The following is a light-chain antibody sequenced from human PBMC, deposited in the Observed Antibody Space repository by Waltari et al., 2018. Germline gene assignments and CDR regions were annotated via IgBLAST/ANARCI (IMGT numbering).Light chain of an antibody. V-gene: IGLV2-14*03. J-gene: IGLJ3*02. CDR3: SSYTSSSTLWV. Sequence: QSALTQPASVSGSPGHSITISCTGTRSDVGGYNYVSWYQQHPGKAPKLMIYDVSNRPSGVSNRFSGSKSGNTASLTISGLQAEDEADYYCSSYTSSSTLWVFGGGTKLTVL. CDR2: DVS. CDR1: RSDVGGYNY.